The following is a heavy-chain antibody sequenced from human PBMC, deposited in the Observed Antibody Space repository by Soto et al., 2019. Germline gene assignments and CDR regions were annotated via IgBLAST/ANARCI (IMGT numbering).Heavy chain of an antibody. V-gene: IGHV4-31*01. CDR2: IYYSGST. CDR1: GGSISSGGYY. D-gene: IGHD5-18*01. J-gene: IGHJ4*02. CDR3: ARSGYSYGPNPLLY. Sequence: QVQLQESGPGLVKPSQTLSLTCTVSGGSISSGGYYWSWIRQHPGKGLEWIGYIYYSGSTYYNPSLKSLVTISVDTSKNQFSLKLSSVTAADTGVYYCARSGYSYGPNPLLYWGQGTLVTVSS.